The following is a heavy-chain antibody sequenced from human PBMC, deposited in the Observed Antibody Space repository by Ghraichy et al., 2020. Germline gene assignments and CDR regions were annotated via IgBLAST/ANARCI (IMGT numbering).Heavy chain of an antibody. CDR2: IYSGGST. CDR1: GFTVSSNY. Sequence: GGSLRLSCAASGFTVSSNYMSWVRQAPGKGLEWVSVIYSGGSTYYADSVKGRFTISRDNSKNTLYLQMNSLRAEDTAVYYCARDGRRDGYNYEWYFDLWGRGTLVTVSS. V-gene: IGHV3-66*01. CDR3: ARDGRRDGYNYEWYFDL. J-gene: IGHJ2*01. D-gene: IGHD5-24*01.